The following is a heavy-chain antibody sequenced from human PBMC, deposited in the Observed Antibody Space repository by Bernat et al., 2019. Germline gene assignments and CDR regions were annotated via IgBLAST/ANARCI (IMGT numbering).Heavy chain of an antibody. V-gene: IGHV3-66*01. CDR3: ARGAYGDYGFDY. Sequence: EVQLVESGGGLVQPGESLRLSCAASGFTVSSNYMSWVRQAPGKGLEWVSVIYSGGSTYYADSVKGRFTISRDNSKNTLYLQMNSLRAEDTAVYYCARGAYGDYGFDYWGQGTLVTVSS. CDR1: GFTVSSNY. CDR2: IYSGGST. D-gene: IGHD4-17*01. J-gene: IGHJ4*02.